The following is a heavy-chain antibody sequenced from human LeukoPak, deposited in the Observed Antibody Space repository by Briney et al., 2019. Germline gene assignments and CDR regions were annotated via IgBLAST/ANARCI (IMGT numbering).Heavy chain of an antibody. CDR2: ISGSGGST. V-gene: IGHV3-23*01. J-gene: IGHJ2*01. CDR3: AKGLGYCSGGSCFDWYFDL. Sequence: PGGSLRLSCAASGFTFSSYGMHWVRQAPGKGLEWVSAISGSGGSTYYADSVKGRFTISRDNSKNTVYLQMNSLRPEDTAVYFCAKGLGYCSGGSCFDWYFDLWGRGTLVTVSS. D-gene: IGHD2-15*01. CDR1: GFTFSSYG.